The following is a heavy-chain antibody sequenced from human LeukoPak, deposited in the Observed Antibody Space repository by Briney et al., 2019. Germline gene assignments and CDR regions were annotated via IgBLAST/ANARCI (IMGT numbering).Heavy chain of an antibody. CDR1: GFTFSSYS. CDR2: ISSSSSYI. V-gene: IGHV3-21*01. CDR3: ARDTPNYYDSSGYCLDY. J-gene: IGHJ4*02. D-gene: IGHD3-22*01. Sequence: GGSLRLSCAASGFTFSSYSMNWVRQAPGKGLEWVSSISSSSSYIYYADSVKGRFAISRDNAKNSLYLQMNSLRAEDTAVYYRARDTPNYYDSSGYCLDYWGQGTLVTVSS.